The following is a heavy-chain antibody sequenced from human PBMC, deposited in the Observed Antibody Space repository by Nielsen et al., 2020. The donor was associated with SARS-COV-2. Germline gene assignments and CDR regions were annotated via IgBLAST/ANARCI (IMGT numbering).Heavy chain of an antibody. J-gene: IGHJ4*02. D-gene: IGHD1-26*01. CDR2: LSYGGDNE. Sequence: GGSLRLTCAASGFTFSKFPMHWVRQAPGQRLEWLAILSYGGDNEHYADSVKGRFTVSRDNSKDTLHLQMNSLKTEDTAVYYCTTEEAWELLAVWYFDYWGQGTLVTVSS. CDR3: TTEEAWELLAVWYFDY. V-gene: IGHV3-30*07. CDR1: GFTFSKFP.